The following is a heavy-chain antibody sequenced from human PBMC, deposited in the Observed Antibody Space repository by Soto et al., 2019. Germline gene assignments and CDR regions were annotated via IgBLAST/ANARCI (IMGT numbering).Heavy chain of an antibody. Sequence: QVHLVQSGGEVKKPGASVKVSCKASGYTFNRHGITWVRQAPGQWLEWMGWISGYNGDINYEQKFQGRVTLSSDTRTSTVYLELKSLRFDGSSVDYCARVRIVGSREIDFWGQGTLVTVSS. J-gene: IGHJ4*02. CDR1: GYTFNRHG. D-gene: IGHD1-26*01. V-gene: IGHV1-18*04. CDR2: ISGYNGDI. CDR3: ARVRIVGSREIDF.